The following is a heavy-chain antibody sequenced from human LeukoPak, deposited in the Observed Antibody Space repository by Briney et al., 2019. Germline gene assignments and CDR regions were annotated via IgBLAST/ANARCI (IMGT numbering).Heavy chain of an antibody. Sequence: ASVTVCFKASGYTFITYGISWVRQAPRPGLGWMGWISSYNGDTDYAQKFQGRVNMTTDTSTSTAYMELRSLRSDDTGVYYCTRDQGYCSSTYCHSYYYMDVWGKGTPVTISS. D-gene: IGHD2-2*02. J-gene: IGHJ6*03. CDR1: GYTFITYG. V-gene: IGHV1-18*01. CDR3: TRDQGYCSSTYCHSYYYMDV. CDR2: ISSYNGDT.